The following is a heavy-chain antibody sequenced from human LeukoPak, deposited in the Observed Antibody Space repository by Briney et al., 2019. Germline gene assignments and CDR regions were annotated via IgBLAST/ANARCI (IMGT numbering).Heavy chain of an antibody. J-gene: IGHJ6*03. CDR1: GGTFSSYD. CDR3: ARRPHYDFWSGYYPYYYYMDV. CDR2: MNPNSGNT. D-gene: IGHD3-3*01. Sequence: ASVKVSCKASGGTFSSYDINWVRQATGQGLEWMGWMNPNSGNTGYAQKFQGRVTITRNTSISTAYMELSSLRSEDTAVYYCARRPHYDFWSGYYPYYYYMDVWGKGTTVTVSS. V-gene: IGHV1-8*03.